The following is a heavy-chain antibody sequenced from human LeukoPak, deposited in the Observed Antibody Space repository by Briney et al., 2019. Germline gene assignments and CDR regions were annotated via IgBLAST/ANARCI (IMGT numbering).Heavy chain of an antibody. D-gene: IGHD3-22*01. CDR2: INWNGGST. V-gene: IGHV3-20*04. CDR1: GFTVSSNY. CDR3: AREYYYDSSGYVAFDI. Sequence: GGSLRLSCAASGFTVSSNYMSWVRQAPGKGLEWVSGINWNGGSTGYADSVKGRFTISRDNAKNSLYLQMNSLRAEDTALYYCAREYYYDSSGYVAFDIWGQGTMVTVSS. J-gene: IGHJ3*02.